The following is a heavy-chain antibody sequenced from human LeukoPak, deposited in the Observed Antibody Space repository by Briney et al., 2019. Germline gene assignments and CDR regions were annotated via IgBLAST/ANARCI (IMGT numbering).Heavy chain of an antibody. J-gene: IGHJ4*02. Sequence: GGSLRLSCAASGFTLSSYWMSWVRQAPGKGLEWVANIKQDGSEKYYVDSVKGRFTISRDNAKNSLYLQMNSLRAEDTAVYYCASIYLIVEATTFDYWGQGTLVTVSS. D-gene: IGHD1-26*01. CDR1: GFTLSSYW. V-gene: IGHV3-7*01. CDR3: ASIYLIVEATTFDY. CDR2: IKQDGSEK.